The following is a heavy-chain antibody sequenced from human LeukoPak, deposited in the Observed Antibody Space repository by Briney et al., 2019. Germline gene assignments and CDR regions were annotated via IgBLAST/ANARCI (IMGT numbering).Heavy chain of an antibody. D-gene: IGHD1-1*01. CDR1: GFTFSSYS. J-gene: IGHJ4*02. CDR2: ISSSSSTI. CDR3: VRDLDSVAFF. Sequence: GGSLRHSCAASGFTFSSYSMNWVRQAPGKGLEWVSYISSSSSTISYADSVKGRFTISRDNAKNSLYLQMNSLRAEDTAVYYCVRDLDSVAFFWGQGTLVTVSS. V-gene: IGHV3-48*01.